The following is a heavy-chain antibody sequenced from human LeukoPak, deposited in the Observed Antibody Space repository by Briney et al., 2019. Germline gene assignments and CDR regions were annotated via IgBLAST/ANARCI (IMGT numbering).Heavy chain of an antibody. CDR1: GYTFTGYY. CDR2: INPNSGGT. J-gene: IGHJ4*02. Sequence: ASVKVSCKASGYTFTGYYMHWVRQAPGKGLEWMGWINPNSGGTNYAQKFQGRVTMTRDTSISTAYMELSRLRSDDTAVYYCATNTKSGYALFDYWGQGTLVTVSS. CDR3: ATNTKSGYALFDY. V-gene: IGHV1-2*02. D-gene: IGHD5-12*01.